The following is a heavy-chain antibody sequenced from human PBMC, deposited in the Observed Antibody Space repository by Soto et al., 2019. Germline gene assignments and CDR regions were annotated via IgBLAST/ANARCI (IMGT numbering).Heavy chain of an antibody. CDR1: GGSITTGGSY. J-gene: IGHJ4*02. D-gene: IGHD2-2*02. CDR2: IYHSGNT. CDR3: ARARFQVLYGKPYFDS. V-gene: IGHV4-31*03. Sequence: SETLSLTCTVSGGSITTGGSYWSWIRQHPGTGLEWIGNIYHSGNTYYNPSLQSRLTISVDTSKNHFSLMVDSVTAADTAVYYCARARFQVLYGKPYFDSWGQGTLVTVSS.